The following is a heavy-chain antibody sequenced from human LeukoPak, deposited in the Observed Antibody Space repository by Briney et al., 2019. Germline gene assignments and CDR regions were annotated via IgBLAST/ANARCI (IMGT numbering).Heavy chain of an antibody. CDR1: GDSVSGNSAA. D-gene: IGHD3-22*01. CDR3: ARGGYYDSSGLFDY. Sequence: SQTLSLTCAISGDSVSGNSAAWNWIRQSPSRGLEWLGRTYYRSKWYNDYAVSVKSRITINPDTSKNQFSLQLNSVTPEDTAVYYCARGGYYDSSGLFDYWGQGTLVTVSS. CDR2: TYYRSKWYN. J-gene: IGHJ4*02. V-gene: IGHV6-1*01.